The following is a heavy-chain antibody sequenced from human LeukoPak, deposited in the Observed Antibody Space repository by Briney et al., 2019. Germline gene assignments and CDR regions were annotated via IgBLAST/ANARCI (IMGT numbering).Heavy chain of an antibody. CDR1: GGSISSGGYY. V-gene: IGHV4-31*03. CDR2: IYYSGST. D-gene: IGHD4-17*01. J-gene: IGHJ5*02. CDR3: ARAVRSTVHRGWFDP. Sequence: SETLSLTCTVSGGSISSGGYYWSWIRQHPGKGLEWIGYIYYSGSTYYNPSLKSRVTISVDTSKNQFSLKLSSVTAADTAVYYCARAVRSTVHRGWFDPWGQGTLVTVYS.